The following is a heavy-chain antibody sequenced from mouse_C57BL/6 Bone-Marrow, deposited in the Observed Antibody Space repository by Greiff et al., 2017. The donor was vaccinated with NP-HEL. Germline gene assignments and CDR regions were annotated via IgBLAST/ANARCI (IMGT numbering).Heavy chain of an antibody. CDR1: GYSFTGYF. V-gene: IGHV1-20*01. D-gene: IGHD2-4*01. J-gene: IGHJ4*01. Sequence: EVQLQQSGPELVKPGASVKISCTASGYSFTGYFMNWVMQSPGKSLEWIGRINPYNGDTFYNQKFKGKATLTVDKSSSTAHMELRSLTSEDSAVYYCAKRAYDYEYYYALDYWGQGTSVTVSS. CDR2: INPYNGDT. CDR3: AKRAYDYEYYYALDY.